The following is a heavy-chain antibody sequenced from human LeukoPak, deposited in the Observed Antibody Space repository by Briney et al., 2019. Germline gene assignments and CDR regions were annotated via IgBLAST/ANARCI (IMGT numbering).Heavy chain of an antibody. J-gene: IGHJ6*03. D-gene: IGHD1-1*01. V-gene: IGHV3-30*04. CDR2: ISYDGSNK. CDR3: ARDRTPPVRYMDV. Sequence: GGSLRLSCAASGFTFSSYAMHWVRQAPGKGLEWVAVISYDGSNKYYADSVKGRFTISRDNAKNSLYLQMNSLRAEDTAVYYCARDRTPPVRYMDVWGKGTTVTISS. CDR1: GFTFSSYA.